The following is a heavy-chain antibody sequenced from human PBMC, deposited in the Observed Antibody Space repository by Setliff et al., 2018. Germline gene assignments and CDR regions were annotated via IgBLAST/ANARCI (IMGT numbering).Heavy chain of an antibody. Sequence: LRETLSLTCAASGGSFTYYYWTWIRQPPGKGLEWIGEINHSGSTNYNPSLKSRVTISIDTSKNQFSLNLRSVTAADTAVYYCARGGTFRYFDYWGQGALVTVSS. CDR1: GGSFTYYY. J-gene: IGHJ4*02. CDR2: INHSGST. CDR3: ARGGTFRYFDY. V-gene: IGHV4-34*01.